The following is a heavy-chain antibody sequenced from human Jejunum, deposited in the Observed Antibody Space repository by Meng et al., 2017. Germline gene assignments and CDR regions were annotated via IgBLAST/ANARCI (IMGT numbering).Heavy chain of an antibody. CDR1: GGSFSGHY. D-gene: IGHD3-3*01. CDR3: VDSKWSANY. CDR2: INDSGST. Sequence: SETLSLTCAVYGGSFSGHYWTWIRQPPGKGLEWIGEINDSGSTRYNPSLGSRVTIAVDTSKSQFSLKLISVTAANTGVYYCVDSKWSANYWGQGTLVTFAS. J-gene: IGHJ4*02. V-gene: IGHV4-34*01.